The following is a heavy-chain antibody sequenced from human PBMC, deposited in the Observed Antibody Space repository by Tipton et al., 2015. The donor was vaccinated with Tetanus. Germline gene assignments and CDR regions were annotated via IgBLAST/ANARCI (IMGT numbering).Heavy chain of an antibody. CDR2: INHSGST. Sequence: TLSLTCAVYGASFSDYYWSWIRQAPGKGLEWIGEINHSGSTNHNPSLKSRVTVSVDTSKNQFSLELTSVTAADTAVYYCARDSYYSSRWSFADYWGQGTLVTVSS. J-gene: IGHJ4*02. CDR3: ARDSYYSSRWSFADY. V-gene: IGHV4-34*01. CDR1: GASFSDYY. D-gene: IGHD3-22*01.